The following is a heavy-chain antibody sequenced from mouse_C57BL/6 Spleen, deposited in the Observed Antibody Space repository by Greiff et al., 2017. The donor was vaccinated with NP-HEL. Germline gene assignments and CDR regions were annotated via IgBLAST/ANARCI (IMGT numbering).Heavy chain of an antibody. CDR1: GFTFSSYT. D-gene: IGHD1-1*01. V-gene: IGHV5-9*01. J-gene: IGHJ1*03. Sequence: EVQLKQSGGGLVKPGGSLKLSCAASGFTFSSYTMSWVRQTPEKRLEWVATISGGGGNTYYPDSVKGRFTISRDNAKNTLYLQMSSLRSEDTALYYCARQGLRYWYFDVWGTGTTVTVSS. CDR3: ARQGLRYWYFDV. CDR2: ISGGGGNT.